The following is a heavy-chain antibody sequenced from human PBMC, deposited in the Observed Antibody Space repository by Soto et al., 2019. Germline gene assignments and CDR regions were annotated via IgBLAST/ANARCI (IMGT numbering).Heavy chain of an antibody. CDR3: ARSREQWLVDAFDI. Sequence: SETLSLTCVVYGGSLTGYYWSWIRQPPGRGLEWIGEINPTGSPKYNPSLMSRVTISVDTSKNQFSMKLSSVTAADTAVFYCARSREQWLVDAFDIWGQGTMVTVSS. CDR2: INPTGSP. J-gene: IGHJ3*02. V-gene: IGHV4-34*01. CDR1: GGSLTGYY. D-gene: IGHD6-19*01.